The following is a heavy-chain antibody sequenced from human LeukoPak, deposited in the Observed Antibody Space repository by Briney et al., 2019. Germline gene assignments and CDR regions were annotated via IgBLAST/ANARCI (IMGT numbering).Heavy chain of an antibody. V-gene: IGHV4-39*01. Sequence: PSETLSLTCTVSGGSISSSSYYWGWIRQPPGKGLEWIGSIYYSGSTYYNPSLKSRVTISVDTSKNQFSLKLSSVTAADTAVYYCASANYDSSGYGRMWVTPGYYFGYWGQGTLVTVSS. CDR2: IYYSGST. J-gene: IGHJ4*02. CDR1: GGSISSSSYY. D-gene: IGHD3-22*01. CDR3: ASANYDSSGYGRMWVTPGYYFGY.